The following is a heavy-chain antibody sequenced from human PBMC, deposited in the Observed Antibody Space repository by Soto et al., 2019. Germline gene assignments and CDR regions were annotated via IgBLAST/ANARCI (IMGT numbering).Heavy chain of an antibody. J-gene: IGHJ6*02. D-gene: IGHD6-13*01. V-gene: IGHV4-39*01. Sequence: PSETLSLTCTVSGGSISSSSYYWGWIRQPPGKGLEWIGSIYYSGSTYYNPSLKSRVTISVDTSKNQLSPKLSSVTAEDTAVYYCARQTAAGYYYYGMDVWGLGTTGT. CDR3: ARQTAAGYYYYGMDV. CDR2: IYYSGST. CDR1: GGSISSSSYY.